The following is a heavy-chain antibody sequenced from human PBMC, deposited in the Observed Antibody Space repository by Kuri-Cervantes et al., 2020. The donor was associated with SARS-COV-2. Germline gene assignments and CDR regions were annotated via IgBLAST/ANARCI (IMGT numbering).Heavy chain of an antibody. J-gene: IGHJ5*02. CDR3: ARHEGVPAAFRLNWFDP. CDR1: GDSVSSNSAA. CDR2: TYYRSKWYN. V-gene: IGHV6-1*01. Sequence: SETLSLTCAISGDSVSSNSAAWNWIRQSPSRGLEWLGRTYYRSKWYNDYAVSVKSRITINPDTSKNQFSLQLNSVTPEDTAVYYCARHEGVPAAFRLNWFDPWGQGTLVTVSS. D-gene: IGHD2-2*01.